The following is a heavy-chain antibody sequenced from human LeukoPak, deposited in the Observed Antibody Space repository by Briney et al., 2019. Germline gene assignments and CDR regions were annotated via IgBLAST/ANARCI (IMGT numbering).Heavy chain of an antibody. CDR2: ISGSGGST. Sequence: GGSLRLSCAASGFTFSSHAMSWVRQAPGKGLEWVSAISGSGGSTYYADSVKGRFTISRDNSKNTLYLQMNSLRVEDTAVYYCAKWATEVVPAGPFDYWGQGTLVTVSS. CDR1: GFTFSSHA. J-gene: IGHJ4*02. CDR3: AKWATEVVPAGPFDY. V-gene: IGHV3-23*01. D-gene: IGHD2-2*01.